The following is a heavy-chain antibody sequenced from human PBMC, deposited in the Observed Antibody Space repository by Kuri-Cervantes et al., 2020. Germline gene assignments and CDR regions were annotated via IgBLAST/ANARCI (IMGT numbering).Heavy chain of an antibody. CDR2: ISYDGSNK. V-gene: IGHV3-30-3*01. D-gene: IGHD3-10*01. CDR1: GFTFSSYA. CDR3: AKGTYGSGSYYAPDY. Sequence: GGSLRLSSAAAGFTFSSYAMHWVRQAPGKGLEWVAVISYDGSNKYYADSVKGRFTISRDNSKNTLYLQMNSLRAEDTAVYYCAKGTYGSGSYYAPDYWGQGTLVTVSS. J-gene: IGHJ4*02.